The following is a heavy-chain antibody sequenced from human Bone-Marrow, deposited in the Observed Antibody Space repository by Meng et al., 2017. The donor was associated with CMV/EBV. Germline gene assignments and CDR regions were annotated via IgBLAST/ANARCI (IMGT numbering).Heavy chain of an antibody. Sequence: SVKVSCKASGGTFSSYAISWVRQAPGQGLEWMGGIIPIFGTANYAQKFQGRVTITTDESTSTAYMELSSLRSEDTAVYYCASLPRHRYYYYYGMDVWGQGTTVNVSS. CDR1: GGTFSSYA. V-gene: IGHV1-69*05. J-gene: IGHJ6*02. CDR2: IIPIFGTA. CDR3: ASLPRHRYYYYYGMDV.